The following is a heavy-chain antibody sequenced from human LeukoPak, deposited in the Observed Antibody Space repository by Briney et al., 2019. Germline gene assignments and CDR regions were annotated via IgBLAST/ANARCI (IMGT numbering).Heavy chain of an antibody. CDR2: IYSSGSA. Sequence: PSETLSLTCTVSGGSLSSFYWSWIRQPPGKGLEWIGYIYSSGSANYNPSLESRVIISGDTSKNQISLNLTSVTAADTAVYFCARHRDYYDTWGHGTLVTVSS. CDR3: ARHRDYYDT. V-gene: IGHV4-59*08. D-gene: IGHD3-22*01. CDR1: GGSLSSFY. J-gene: IGHJ4*01.